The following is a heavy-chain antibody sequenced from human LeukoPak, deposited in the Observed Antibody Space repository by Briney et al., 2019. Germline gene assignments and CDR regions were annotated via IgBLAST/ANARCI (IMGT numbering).Heavy chain of an antibody. CDR3: ARGGPPLGVVVPAATTFDY. D-gene: IGHD2-2*01. CDR2: INHSGST. CDR1: GGSFSGYY. J-gene: IGHJ4*02. Sequence: SETLSLTCAVYGGSFSGYYWSWIRQLPGKGLEWIGEINHSGSTNYNPSLKSRVTISVDTSKNQFSLKLSSVTAADTAVYYCARGGPPLGVVVPAATTFDYWGQGTLVTVSS. V-gene: IGHV4-34*01.